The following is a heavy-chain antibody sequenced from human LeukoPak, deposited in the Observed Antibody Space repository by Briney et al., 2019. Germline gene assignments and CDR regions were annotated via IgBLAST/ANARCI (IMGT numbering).Heavy chain of an antibody. V-gene: IGHV1-46*01. J-gene: IGHJ5*02. CDR3: ARTKFYYDSSGYYLGSNWFDP. CDR1: GYTFTSYY. Sequence: ASVKVSCKASGYTFTSYYMHWVRQAPGQGLEWMGIINPSGGSTSYAQKFQGRVTMTRDTSTSTVYMELSRLRSDDTAVYYCARTKFYYDSSGYYLGSNWFDPWGQGTLVTVSS. CDR2: INPSGGST. D-gene: IGHD3-22*01.